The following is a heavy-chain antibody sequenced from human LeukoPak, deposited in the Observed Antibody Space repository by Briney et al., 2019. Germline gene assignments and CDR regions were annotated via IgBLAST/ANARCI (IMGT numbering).Heavy chain of an antibody. D-gene: IGHD1-26*01. CDR1: GYTFTGYY. Sequence: ASVKVSCKASGYTFTGYYMHWVRQAPGQGLEWMGWINPNSGGTNYAQKFQGRVTMTRDTSISTAYMELSRLRSDDTAVYYCARDCGSYIYYFDYWGQGTLVTVSS. CDR3: ARDCGSYIYYFDY. CDR2: INPNSGGT. V-gene: IGHV1-2*02. J-gene: IGHJ4*02.